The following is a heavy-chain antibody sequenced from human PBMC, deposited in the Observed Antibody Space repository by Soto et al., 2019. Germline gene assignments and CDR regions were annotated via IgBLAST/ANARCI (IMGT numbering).Heavy chain of an antibody. CDR2: IYYSGST. J-gene: IGHJ3*02. CDR1: GGSISSYY. Sequence: SETLSLTCTVSGGSISSYYWSWIRQPPGKGLEWTGYIYYSGSTNYNPSLKSRVTISVDTSKNQFSLKLSSATAADTAVYYCARDSTSSDAFDIWGQGTMVTVSS. D-gene: IGHD6-6*01. V-gene: IGHV4-59*01. CDR3: ARDSTSSDAFDI.